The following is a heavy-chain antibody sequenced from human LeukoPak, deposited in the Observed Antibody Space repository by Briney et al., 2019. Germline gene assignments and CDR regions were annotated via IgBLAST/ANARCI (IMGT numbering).Heavy chain of an antibody. CDR2: INHSGST. CDR1: GGSFSGYY. CDR3: ATSRIAAAGTGFDY. D-gene: IGHD6-13*01. Sequence: PSETLSLTCAVSGGSFSGYYWSWIRQPSGKGLEWIGEINHSGSTNYNPSLKSRVTISVDTSKNQFSLKLSSVTAADTAVYYCATSRIAAAGTGFDYWGQGALVTVSS. V-gene: IGHV4-34*01. J-gene: IGHJ4*02.